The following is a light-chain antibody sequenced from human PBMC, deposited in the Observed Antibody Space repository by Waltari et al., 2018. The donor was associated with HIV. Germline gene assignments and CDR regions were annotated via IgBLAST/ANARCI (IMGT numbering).Light chain of an antibody. CDR3: QNYDDAPYS. CDR1: QDISKF. V-gene: IGKV1-27*01. CDR2: ATS. J-gene: IGKJ4*01. Sequence: DMQMTQSPSALSASVGDRVTMTCRASQDISKFLAWYQQKAGKVPKLLIYATSTLQSGVPSRFSGSVSGTDFTLTISSLQPEDVATYYCQNYDDAPYSFGGGTKVEIK.